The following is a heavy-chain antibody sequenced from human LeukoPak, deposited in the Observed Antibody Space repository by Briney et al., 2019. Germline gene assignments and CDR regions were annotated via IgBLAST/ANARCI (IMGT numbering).Heavy chain of an antibody. CDR1: GYTFTGYY. J-gene: IGHJ4*02. D-gene: IGHD1-7*01. V-gene: IGHV1-2*02. CDR3: ARGRITGTTVYY. CDR2: INPNSGGT. Sequence: ASVKVSCKASGYTFTGYYMHWVRQAPGQGLEWMGWINPNSGGTNYAQKFQGRVTVTRDTSISTAYMELSRLRSDDTAVYYCARGRITGTTVYYWGQGTLVTVSS.